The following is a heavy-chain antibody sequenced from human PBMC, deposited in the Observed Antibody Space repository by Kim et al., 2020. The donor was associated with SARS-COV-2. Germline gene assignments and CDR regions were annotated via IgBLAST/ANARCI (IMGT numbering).Heavy chain of an antibody. Sequence: PEDGETIYAQKFQGRVTMTEDTSTDTAYMELSSLRSEDTAVYYCATDDCCWGQGTLVTVSS. CDR2: PEDGET. V-gene: IGHV1-24*01. D-gene: IGHD2-21*01. CDR3: ATDDCC. J-gene: IGHJ4*02.